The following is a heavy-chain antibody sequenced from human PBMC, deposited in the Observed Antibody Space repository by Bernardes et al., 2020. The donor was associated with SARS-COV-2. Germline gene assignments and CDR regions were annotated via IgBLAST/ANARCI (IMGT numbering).Heavy chain of an antibody. J-gene: IGHJ6*02. V-gene: IGHV4-39*02. CDR3: ARPVYYYDNNRLVNRYSYNYGMDV. D-gene: IGHD3-22*01. CDR2: IYYSGSS. CDR1: GGSISSSRYY. Sequence: SETLSLTCTVSGGSISSSRYYWGWIRQPPGKGLEWIGSIYYSGSSYYNPSLKSRVSLSVDTSKNHFSLKLSSVTAADTAVYYCARPVYYYDNNRLVNRYSYNYGMDVWGQGTTVIVSS.